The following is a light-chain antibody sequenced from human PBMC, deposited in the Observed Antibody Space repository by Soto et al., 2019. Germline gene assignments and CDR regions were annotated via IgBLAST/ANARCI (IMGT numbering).Light chain of an antibody. CDR1: SSDVGGYNY. V-gene: IGLV2-11*01. CDR3: CSYAGSYTV. CDR2: DVS. Sequence: QSALTQPRSVSGSPGQSVTISCTGTSSDVGGYNYVSWYQQHPGKAPKLMSYDVSKRPSGVPDRFSGSKSGNTASLTSSGVQAEDEADYYCCSYAGSYTVFGGGTKLTVL. J-gene: IGLJ3*02.